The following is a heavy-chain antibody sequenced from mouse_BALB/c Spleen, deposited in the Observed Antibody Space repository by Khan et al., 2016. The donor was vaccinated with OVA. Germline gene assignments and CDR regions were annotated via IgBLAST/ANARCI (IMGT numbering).Heavy chain of an antibody. CDR1: GFSLTDYG. CDR3: AKGVWSYYYALDY. J-gene: IGHJ4*01. CDR2: IWGGGNT. V-gene: IGHV2-6-5*01. Sequence: VQLKESGPGLVAPSQSLSITCTVSGFSLTDYGVSWIRQPPGKGLEWLGVIWGGGNTYYNSALRSRLSISKDNSKSQVFLEMSSLQTEDTAMYYCAKGVWSYYYALDYWGQGTSVTVSS.